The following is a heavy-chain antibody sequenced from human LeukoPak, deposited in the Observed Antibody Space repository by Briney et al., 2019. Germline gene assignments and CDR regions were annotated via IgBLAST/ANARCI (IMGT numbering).Heavy chain of an antibody. CDR1: GGSISSSTYY. J-gene: IGHJ4*02. Sequence: KPSETLSLTCTVSGGSISSSTYYWGWIRQPPGKGLEWIGSIYYSGSTYYNPSLKSRVTISVDTSKNQFSLKLSSVTAADTAVYYCARRSSFLSGGVIFGLLIAAAAIDYWGQGTLVTVSS. D-gene: IGHD3/OR15-3a*01. V-gene: IGHV4-39*01. CDR3: ARRSSFLSGGVIFGLLIAAAAIDY. CDR2: IYYSGST.